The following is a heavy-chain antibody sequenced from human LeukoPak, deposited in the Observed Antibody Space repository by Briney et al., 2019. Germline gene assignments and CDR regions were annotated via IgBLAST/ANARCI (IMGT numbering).Heavy chain of an antibody. CDR2: ISGSGGST. J-gene: IGHJ4*02. D-gene: IGHD3-22*01. Sequence: GGSLRLSCAASGFTFSSYAMSWVRQAPGKGLEWVSAISGSGGSTYYADSVKGRFTISRDNSKNTLYLQMNSLRAEDTAVYYCAKDLGITMIVVAPEGDYWGQGTLVTVSS. CDR3: AKDLGITMIVVAPEGDY. V-gene: IGHV3-23*01. CDR1: GFTFSSYA.